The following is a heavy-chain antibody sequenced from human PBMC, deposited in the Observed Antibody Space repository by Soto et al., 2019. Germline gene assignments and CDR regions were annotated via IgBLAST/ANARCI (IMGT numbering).Heavy chain of an antibody. CDR3: ARDNILGILYGGMDV. Sequence: SETLSLTCTVSGGSISSGDYYWSWIRQPPGKGLEWIGYIYYSGSTYYNPSLKSRVTISVDTSKNQFSLKLSSVTAADTAVYYCARDNILGILYGGMDVWGQGTTVTVS. CDR2: IYYSGST. J-gene: IGHJ6*02. D-gene: IGHD3-3*01. V-gene: IGHV4-30-4*01. CDR1: GGSISSGDYY.